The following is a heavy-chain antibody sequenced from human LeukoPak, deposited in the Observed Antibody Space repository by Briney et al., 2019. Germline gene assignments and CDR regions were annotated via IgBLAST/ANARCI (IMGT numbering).Heavy chain of an antibody. CDR2: IKQDGSEK. V-gene: IGHV3-7*01. Sequence: GGSLRLSCAASGFTFSSYWMSWVRQAPGKGLEWVANIKQDGSEKYYVDSVKGRFTISRDNAKNSLYLQMNSLRAEDTAVYYCAREGPRGAYYDFWSGHYTDAFDIWGQGTMVTVSS. CDR3: AREGPRGAYYDFWSGHYTDAFDI. J-gene: IGHJ3*02. CDR1: GFTFSSYW. D-gene: IGHD3-3*01.